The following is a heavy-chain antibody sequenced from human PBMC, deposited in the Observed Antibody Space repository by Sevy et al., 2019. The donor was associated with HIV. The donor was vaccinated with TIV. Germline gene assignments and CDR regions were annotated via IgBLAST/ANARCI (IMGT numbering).Heavy chain of an antibody. Sequence: SETLSLTCTVSGGSISSNYWSWIRQPPGKGLEWIGYIYSSGSSYNPSLTSRVSISMDTSKNQFSLMLNTVTDADTAVYYCSRSSGYGYGDFDYWGQGTLVTVSS. CDR2: IYSSGSS. CDR1: GGSISSNY. CDR3: SRSSGYGYGDFDY. J-gene: IGHJ4*02. V-gene: IGHV4-59*01. D-gene: IGHD5-18*01.